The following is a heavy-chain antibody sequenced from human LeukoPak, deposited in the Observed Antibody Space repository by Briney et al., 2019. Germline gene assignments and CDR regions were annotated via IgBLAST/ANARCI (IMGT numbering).Heavy chain of an antibody. D-gene: IGHD3-22*01. Sequence: GESLKISFKGSGYSFTSYWIGWVRQMPGKGLEWMGIIYPGDSDTRYSPSFQGQVTISADKSISTAYLQWSSLKASDTAMYYCARRYYYDSSGYYYLDYWGQGTLVTVSS. CDR2: IYPGDSDT. CDR3: ARRYYYDSSGYYYLDY. V-gene: IGHV5-51*01. CDR1: GYSFTSYW. J-gene: IGHJ4*02.